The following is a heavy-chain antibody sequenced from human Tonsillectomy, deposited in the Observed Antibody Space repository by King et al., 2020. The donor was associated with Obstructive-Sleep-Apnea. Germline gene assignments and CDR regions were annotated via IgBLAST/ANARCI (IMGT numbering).Heavy chain of an antibody. J-gene: IGHJ5*02. D-gene: IGHD2-21*01. CDR1: GASISSGGYY. CDR2: IYYSGST. Sequence: VQLQESGPGLVKPSQTLSLTCTVSGASISSGGYYWSWIRQLAGKGLEWFGYIYYSGSTYYNPSLKSRVTISVDTSKNQFSLKLTSVTAADTAVYYCARDCAGTPGGPWFDPWGQGTLVTVSS. CDR3: ARDCAGTPGGPWFDP. V-gene: IGHV4-31*03.